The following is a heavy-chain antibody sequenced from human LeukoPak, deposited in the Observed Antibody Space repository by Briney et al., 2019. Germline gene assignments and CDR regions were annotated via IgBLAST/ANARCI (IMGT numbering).Heavy chain of an antibody. CDR1: GGSISSSSYY. D-gene: IGHD6-13*01. CDR2: IYYSGST. V-gene: IGHV4-39*01. Sequence: PSETLSLTCTVSGGSISSSSYYWGWIRQPPGKGLEWIGSIYYSGSTYYNPSLKSRVTISVDTSKNQFSLKLSSVTAADTAVYYCARHDEQPYYFDYWGQGTLVTVSS. J-gene: IGHJ4*02. CDR3: ARHDEQPYYFDY.